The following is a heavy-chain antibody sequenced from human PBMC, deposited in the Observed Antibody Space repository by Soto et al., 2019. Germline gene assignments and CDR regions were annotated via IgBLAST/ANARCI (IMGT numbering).Heavy chain of an antibody. Sequence: SQTLSLTCAVYGGSFRGYYWSWIRQPPGKGLEWIGEINHSGSTNYNPSLKSRVTISVDTSKNQFSLKLSSVTAADTAVYYCARVSGIYYYGMDVCGEGTTVTVSS. CDR2: INHSGST. CDR1: GGSFRGYY. D-gene: IGHD3-10*01. V-gene: IGHV4-34*01. J-gene: IGHJ6*04. CDR3: ARVSGIYYYGMDV.